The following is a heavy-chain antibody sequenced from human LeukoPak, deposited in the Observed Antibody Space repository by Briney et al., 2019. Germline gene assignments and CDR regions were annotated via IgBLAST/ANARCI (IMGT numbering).Heavy chain of an antibody. CDR2: ISYDGSNK. D-gene: IGHD4-17*01. Sequence: PGGSLRLSCAASGFTFSSYGMHWVRQAPGKGLEWVAVISYDGSNKYYADSVKGRFTISRDNSKNTLYLQVNSLRAEDTAVYYCAKPRTVTRSYFDYWGQGTLVTVSS. CDR1: GFTFSSYG. CDR3: AKPRTVTRSYFDY. V-gene: IGHV3-30*18. J-gene: IGHJ4*02.